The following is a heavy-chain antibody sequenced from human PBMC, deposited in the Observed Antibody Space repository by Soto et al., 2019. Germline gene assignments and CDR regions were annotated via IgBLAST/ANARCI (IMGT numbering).Heavy chain of an antibody. Sequence: GESRKISCAASGCSFITYVFHWVRQAPGKGLEWMAVMSSDGSSISYADSVKGRFTISRDNSKNTLYLQMSSLRSEDTAVYHCAKFWGPVTAAVDDYWGQGTLVTVSS. CDR3: AKFWGPVTAAVDDY. J-gene: IGHJ4*02. V-gene: IGHV3-30*18. CDR1: GCSFITYV. CDR2: MSSDGSSI. D-gene: IGHD6-13*01.